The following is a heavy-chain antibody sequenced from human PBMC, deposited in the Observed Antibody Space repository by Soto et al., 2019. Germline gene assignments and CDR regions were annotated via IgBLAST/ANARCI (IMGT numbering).Heavy chain of an antibody. D-gene: IGHD6-13*01. V-gene: IGHV1-18*01. CDR3: ARVRTYSSSWFNWFAP. Sequence: QVQLVQSGAEVKKPGASVKVSCKASGYTFSSYGITWVRQAPGQGLEWMGWISAFNGNTNYVQKLQGRVTMTTDTSTSTAYMELRSLRADDTAVYYCARVRTYSSSWFNWFAPWGQGTLVTVSS. J-gene: IGHJ5*02. CDR2: ISAFNGNT. CDR1: GYTFSSYG.